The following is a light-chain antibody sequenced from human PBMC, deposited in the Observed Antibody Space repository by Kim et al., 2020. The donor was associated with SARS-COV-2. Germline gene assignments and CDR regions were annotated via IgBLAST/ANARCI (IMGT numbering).Light chain of an antibody. Sequence: ASVGDRVPFTCLPGQDVKIYLGWLQQKPGKAPTRLIYDISSLQTDVPTRFSGSGSGTEFTLTISSLQPEDSATYYCLQHHNFPVTFGQGTRLEIK. CDR3: LQHHNFPVT. J-gene: IGKJ5*01. V-gene: IGKV1-17*01. CDR1: QDVKIY. CDR2: DIS.